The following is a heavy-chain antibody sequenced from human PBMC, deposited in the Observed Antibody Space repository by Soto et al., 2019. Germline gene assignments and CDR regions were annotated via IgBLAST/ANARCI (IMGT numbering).Heavy chain of an antibody. D-gene: IGHD3-3*01. J-gene: IGHJ4*02. CDR1: GCSIRSSSYY. Sequence: PSETLSLTCPVSGCSIRSSSYYWGWIRQPPGKGLEWIGSIYYSGSTYYNPSLKSRVTISVDTSKNQFSLKLSSVTAADTAVYYCASLIYVYYDFWSGTYYFDYWGQGTLVTVSS. V-gene: IGHV4-39*01. CDR3: ASLIYVYYDFWSGTYYFDY. CDR2: IYYSGST.